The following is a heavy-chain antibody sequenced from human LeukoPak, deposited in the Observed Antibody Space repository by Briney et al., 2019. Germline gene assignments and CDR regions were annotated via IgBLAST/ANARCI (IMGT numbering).Heavy chain of an antibody. Sequence: ASVKVSCKASGYTFTSYAMHWVRQAPGQRLERMGWINAGNGNTEYSQKFQGRVTITRDTSASTAYMELSSLRSEDTAVYYCARDYDYGSGSYILDYWGQGTLVTVSS. CDR2: INAGNGNT. J-gene: IGHJ4*02. V-gene: IGHV1-3*01. CDR3: ARDYDYGSGSYILDY. CDR1: GYTFTSYA. D-gene: IGHD3-10*01.